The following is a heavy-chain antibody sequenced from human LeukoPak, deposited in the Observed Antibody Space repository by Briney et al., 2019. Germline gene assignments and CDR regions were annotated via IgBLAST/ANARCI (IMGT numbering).Heavy chain of an antibody. D-gene: IGHD2-2*01. CDR2: INPNSGGT. V-gene: IGHV1-2*02. CDR3: ARDDCSSTICYFAYWYFDL. CDR1: GYTFTGYY. J-gene: IGHJ2*01. Sequence: ASVKVSCKASGYTFTGYYMHWVRPAPGQGLEWMGWINPNSGGTNYTQKFQRRVTMTRDTSSSTAYMELSRLGSDDTAVDYCARDDCSSTICYFAYWYFDLWGRGTLVTVSS.